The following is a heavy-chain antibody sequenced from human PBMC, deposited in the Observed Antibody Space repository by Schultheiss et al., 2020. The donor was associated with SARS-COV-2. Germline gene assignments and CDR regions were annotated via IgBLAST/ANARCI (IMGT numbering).Heavy chain of an antibody. J-gene: IGHJ4*02. CDR3: ASIGY. CDR2: IKQDGSEK. CDR1: GFTFSSYA. V-gene: IGHV3-7*01. Sequence: GGSLRLSCAASGFTFSSYAMSWVRQAPGKGLEWVANIKQDGSEKYYVDSVKGRFTISRDNAKNSLYLQMNSLRAEDTAVYYCASIGYWGQGTLVTVSS.